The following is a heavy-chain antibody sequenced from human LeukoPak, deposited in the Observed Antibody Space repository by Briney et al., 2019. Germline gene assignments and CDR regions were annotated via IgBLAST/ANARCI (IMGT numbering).Heavy chain of an antibody. CDR3: ATYYYDSSGYYYFDY. V-gene: IGHV4-59*01. D-gene: IGHD3-22*01. Sequence: PSETLSLTCTVSGGSISSYYWSWIRKPPGKGLEWIGYIYYSGSTNYNPSLKSRVTISVDTSKNQFSLKLSSVSAADTAVYYCATYYYDSSGYYYFDYWGQGTLVTVSS. CDR2: IYYSGST. J-gene: IGHJ4*02. CDR1: GGSISSYY.